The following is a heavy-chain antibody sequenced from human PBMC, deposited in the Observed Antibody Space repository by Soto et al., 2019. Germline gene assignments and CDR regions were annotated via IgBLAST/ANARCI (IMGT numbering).Heavy chain of an antibody. CDR2: IYYSGST. CDR1: GGSFSSYY. J-gene: IGHJ3*02. Sequence: SETLSLTCTVSGGSFSSYYWSWIRQPPGKGLEWIGNIYYSGSTNYNPALKSRGTISVDTSKNQFSLKLSSVTAADTAVYYCARVRAVAGTHDAFDIWGQGTMVTVSS. CDR3: ARVRAVAGTHDAFDI. V-gene: IGHV4-59*01. D-gene: IGHD6-19*01.